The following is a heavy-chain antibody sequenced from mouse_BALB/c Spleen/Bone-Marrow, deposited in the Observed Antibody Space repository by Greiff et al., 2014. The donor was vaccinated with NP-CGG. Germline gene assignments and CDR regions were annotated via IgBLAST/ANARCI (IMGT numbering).Heavy chain of an antibody. J-gene: IGHJ2*01. D-gene: IGHD4-1*02. CDR3: ARAPQLLYYFDY. Sequence: PGGGLVKPGGSLKLSCAASGFTFSTYAMSWVRQTPEKRLEWVASISNGGSTYYQDSVKGRFTISRDNARNILYLRMSSLRSEDTAMYYCARAPQLLYYFDYWGQGTTLTVSS. V-gene: IGHV5-6-5*01. CDR2: ISNGGST. CDR1: GFTFSTYA.